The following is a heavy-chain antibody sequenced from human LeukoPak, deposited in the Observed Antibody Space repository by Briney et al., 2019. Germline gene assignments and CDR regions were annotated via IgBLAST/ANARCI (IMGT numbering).Heavy chain of an antibody. CDR3: ERGLEAAAVDY. CDR1: GGTFSTYA. CDR2: IIPVFGTV. V-gene: IGHV1-69*05. J-gene: IGHJ4*02. Sequence: SVKVSCKASGGTFSTYAVSWVRQAPGQGLECMGRIIPVFGTVNYAQKFHGRVTITTDESTSTVYMELSSLRSEDTAVYYCERGLEAAAVDYWGQGTLVTVSS. D-gene: IGHD6-13*01.